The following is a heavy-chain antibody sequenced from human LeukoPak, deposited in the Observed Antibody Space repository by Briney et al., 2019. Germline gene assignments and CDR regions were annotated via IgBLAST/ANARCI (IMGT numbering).Heavy chain of an antibody. CDR3: GRETDLGVVTN. J-gene: IGHJ4*02. D-gene: IGHD3-3*01. CDR2: TYYRSQQWHS. Sequence: SQTLSLTFAISGDSVSSNGASWNWIRQSPSRGLEWLGRTYYRSQQWHSDYAPSVKGRITLNPDTSKNQFSLQLNSMTPEDTAVYYCGRETDLGVVTNWGQGTLVTVSS. V-gene: IGHV6-1*01. CDR1: GDSVSSNGAS.